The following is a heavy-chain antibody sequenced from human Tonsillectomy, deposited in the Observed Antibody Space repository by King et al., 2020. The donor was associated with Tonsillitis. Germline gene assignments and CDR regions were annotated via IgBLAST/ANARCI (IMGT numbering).Heavy chain of an antibody. Sequence: VQLQESGPGLVKPSETLSLTCTVSGGSIRSYYWSWIRQPPGKGLEWIGFIYYSVSTNYNPSLKSRVTIEVDTSKNQFSLKLSSVTAADTAVYYFSRHLGSIPSPYDYFWSGDSKWFDPWGQGTLVTVSS. CDR3: SRHLGSIPSPYDYFWSGDSKWFDP. D-gene: IGHD3-3*01. CDR2: IYYSVST. CDR1: GGSIRSYY. V-gene: IGHV4-59*08. J-gene: IGHJ5*02.